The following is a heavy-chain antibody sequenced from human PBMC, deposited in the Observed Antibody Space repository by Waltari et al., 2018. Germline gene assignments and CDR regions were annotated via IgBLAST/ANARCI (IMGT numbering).Heavy chain of an antibody. V-gene: IGHV4-59*01. J-gene: IGHJ4*02. D-gene: IGHD3-3*01. CDR1: ADSISNYY. Sequence: QVQLQESGPGLVKPSETLSLTCTVSADSISNYYWSWIRQPPGKGLEWIGYVCHTGSTNYNPALKSLVTMSIDTSKNQLSLKLTSVTAADTALYYCASGISMSGVVITYYFDYWGQGTLVTVSS. CDR2: VCHTGST. CDR3: ASGISMSGVVITYYFDY.